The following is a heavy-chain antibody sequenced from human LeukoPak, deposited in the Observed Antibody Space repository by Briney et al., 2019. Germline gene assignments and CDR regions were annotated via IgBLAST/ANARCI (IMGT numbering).Heavy chain of an antibody. CDR3: ARATAMALDY. Sequence: SETLSLTCTVSGGSISSGVYYWSWIRQHPGKGLEWIGYTYYSGKTYYNPSLESRVTISVDTSKNQFSLKLSSVTAADTAVYYCARATAMALDYWGQGTLVTVSS. CDR2: TYYSGKT. J-gene: IGHJ4*02. D-gene: IGHD5-18*01. CDR1: GGSISSGVYY. V-gene: IGHV4-31*03.